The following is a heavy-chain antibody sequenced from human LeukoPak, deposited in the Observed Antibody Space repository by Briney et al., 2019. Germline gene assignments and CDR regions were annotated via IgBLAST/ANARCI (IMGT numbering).Heavy chain of an antibody. CDR3: ARGAAFDYYMDV. Sequence: GESLRLSCAASGFTFSSYRLNWVRPAPGKGLEWVSYISSSSSTIYYAESVKGRFTISRDNDKNSLYLQMNSLRDEDTAVCYCARGAAFDYYMDVWGKGTTVTVSS. D-gene: IGHD6-13*01. CDR2: ISSSSSTI. V-gene: IGHV3-48*02. J-gene: IGHJ6*03. CDR1: GFTFSSYR.